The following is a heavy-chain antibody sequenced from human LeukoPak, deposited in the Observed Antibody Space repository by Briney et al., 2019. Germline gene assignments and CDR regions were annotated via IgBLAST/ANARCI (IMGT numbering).Heavy chain of an antibody. CDR2: TYYRSKWYN. V-gene: IGHV6-1*01. D-gene: IGHD5-12*01. Sequence: SQTLSLTCAISGDXVSSNTAAWNWIRQSPSRGLEWLGRTYYRSKWYNDYAVSVKSRITINPDTSKNLFSLQLNSVTPEDTAVYYCVRDTGYDFDYWGQGTLVTVSS. J-gene: IGHJ4*02. CDR3: VRDTGYDFDY. CDR1: GDXVSSNTAA.